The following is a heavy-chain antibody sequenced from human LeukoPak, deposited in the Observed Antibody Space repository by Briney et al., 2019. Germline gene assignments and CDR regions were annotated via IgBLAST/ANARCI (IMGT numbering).Heavy chain of an antibody. CDR1: GDSIRSYY. J-gene: IGHJ4*01. CDR2: IYYTGST. D-gene: IGHD5-12*01. CDR3: ASHGSSGHDPLT. V-gene: IGHV4-59*08. Sequence: SETLSLTCTVSGDSIRSYYWNWIRRPPGNGLEWIGYIYYTGSTSYNPSLKSRVTISLDTSKSQFSLRLTSVTAADTAVYYCASHGSSGHDPLTWGQGTLVTVSS.